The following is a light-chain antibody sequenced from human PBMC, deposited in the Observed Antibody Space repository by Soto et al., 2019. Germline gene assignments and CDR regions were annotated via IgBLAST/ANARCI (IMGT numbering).Light chain of an antibody. Sequence: DIQMTGSPSSLCASVGDRVTITCRASQSISSYLNWYQQKPGKAPKLLIYAASSLQSGVPSRFSGSGSGTDFTLTISSLQPEDFATYYCQQSYSTLGLTFGGGTKVEIK. CDR1: QSISSY. J-gene: IGKJ4*01. CDR3: QQSYSTLGLT. V-gene: IGKV1-39*01. CDR2: AAS.